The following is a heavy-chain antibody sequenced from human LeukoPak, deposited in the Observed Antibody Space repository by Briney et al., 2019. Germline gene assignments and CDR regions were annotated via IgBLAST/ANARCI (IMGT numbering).Heavy chain of an antibody. CDR2: IYYSGST. J-gene: IGHJ5*02. Sequence: SEALSLTCTVSGGSISGYYWSWIRQPPGKGLEWIGYIYYSGSTYYNPSLKSRVTISVDTSKNQFSLKLSSVTAADTAVYYCAREWFGEGSWFDPWGQGTLVTVSS. V-gene: IGHV4-30-4*01. CDR1: GGSISGYY. CDR3: AREWFGEGSWFDP. D-gene: IGHD3-10*01.